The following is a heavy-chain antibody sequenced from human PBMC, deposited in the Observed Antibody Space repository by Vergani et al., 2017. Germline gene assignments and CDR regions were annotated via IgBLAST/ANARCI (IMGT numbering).Heavy chain of an antibody. Sequence: QVQLVESGGGVVQPGGSLRLSCGASGFTFSDYYMSWIRQAPGKGLEWVSYISSSGSTIYYADSVKGRFTISRDNAKNSLYLQMNSLRAEDTAVYYCARVRGSQPYGSGSYYNEYYFDYWGQGTLVTVSS. D-gene: IGHD3-10*01. CDR3: ARVRGSQPYGSGSYYNEYYFDY. CDR1: GFTFSDYY. V-gene: IGHV3-11*04. CDR2: ISSSGSTI. J-gene: IGHJ4*02.